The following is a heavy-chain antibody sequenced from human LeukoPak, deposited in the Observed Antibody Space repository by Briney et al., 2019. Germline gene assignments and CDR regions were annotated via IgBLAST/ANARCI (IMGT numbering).Heavy chain of an antibody. CDR2: IYPSDSDT. J-gene: IGHJ4*02. CDR3: VRLVYRSGLASSFDY. V-gene: IGHV5-51*01. D-gene: IGHD6-19*01. CDR1: GSSFTTYW. Sequence: GESLKISCKGSGSSFTTYWIGWVRQMPGKGLEWMGIIYPSDSDTRYSPSFQGQVTIAADKSITTAYLQWSSLKASDTAIYYCVRLVYRSGLASSFDYWAEGPLVTVSS.